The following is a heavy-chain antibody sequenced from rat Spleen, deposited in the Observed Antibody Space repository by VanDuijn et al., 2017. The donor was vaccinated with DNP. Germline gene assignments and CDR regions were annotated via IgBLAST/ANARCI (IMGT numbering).Heavy chain of an antibody. CDR2: ISYTGPT. J-gene: IGHJ1*01. Sequence: EVQLQESGPGLVKPSQSLSLTCSVTDYSITSNYWGWIRKFPGNKMEWIGHISYTGPTSYNPSLESRISVTRDTSKNQFFLHLNSVTXXDTXXXYCXXXVXXXYTXXXYFXXXGPGTXXXVS. V-gene: IGHV3-1*01. CDR3: XXXVXXXYTXXXYFXX. CDR1: DYSITSNY. D-gene: IGHD2-1*01.